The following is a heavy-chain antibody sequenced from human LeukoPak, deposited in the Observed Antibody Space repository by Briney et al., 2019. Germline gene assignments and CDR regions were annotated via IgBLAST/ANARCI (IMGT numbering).Heavy chain of an antibody. CDR1: GFTFSSYG. Sequence: PGGSLRLSCAASGFTFSSYGMHWVRQAPGKGLEWVAFIRYDGSNKYYADSVKGRFTISRDNSKNTLYLQMNSLRAEDTAVYYCASRLDCSGGSCFGQERDYWGQGTLVTVSS. V-gene: IGHV3-30*02. D-gene: IGHD2-15*01. J-gene: IGHJ4*02. CDR3: ASRLDCSGGSCFGQERDY. CDR2: IRYDGSNK.